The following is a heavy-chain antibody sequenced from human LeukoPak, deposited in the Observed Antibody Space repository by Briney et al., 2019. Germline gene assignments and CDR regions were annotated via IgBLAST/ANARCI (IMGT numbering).Heavy chain of an antibody. CDR3: ARDYDILSGFDY. V-gene: IGHV3-30-3*01. D-gene: IGHD3-9*01. Sequence: GRSLGLSCAASGFTFSSYAMHWVRQAPGKGLEWVAVISYDGSNKYYADSVKGRFTISRDNSKNTLYLQMNSLRAEDTAVYYCARDYDILSGFDYWGQGTLVTVSS. CDR1: GFTFSSYA. J-gene: IGHJ4*02. CDR2: ISYDGSNK.